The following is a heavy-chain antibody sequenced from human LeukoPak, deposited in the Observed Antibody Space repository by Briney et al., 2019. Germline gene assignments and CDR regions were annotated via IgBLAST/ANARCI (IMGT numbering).Heavy chain of an antibody. D-gene: IGHD6-19*01. CDR3: ARLEAVARRSPNFDY. V-gene: IGHV1-69*04. CDR2: IIPILGIA. Sequence: SVKVSCKASGGTFSSYAISWVRQAPGQGLEWMGRIIPILGIANYAQKFQGRVTITADKSTSTAYMELSSLRSEDTAVYYCARLEAVARRSPNFDYWGQGTLVTVSS. J-gene: IGHJ4*02. CDR1: GGTFSSYA.